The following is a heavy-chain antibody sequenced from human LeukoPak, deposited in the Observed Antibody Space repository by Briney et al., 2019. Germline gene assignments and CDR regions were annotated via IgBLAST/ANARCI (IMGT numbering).Heavy chain of an antibody. Sequence: GGSLRLSCAASGFSFSTSWMSWVRQAPGKGLQWVANIKQDGGETYYVDSVKGRFTISRDNAKNLVFLQMHSLRAEDTAVYYCARLSTAAAGSGYWGQGTLVTVSS. CDR3: ARLSTAAAGSGY. CDR1: GFSFSTSW. CDR2: IKQDGGET. J-gene: IGHJ4*02. D-gene: IGHD6-13*01. V-gene: IGHV3-7*01.